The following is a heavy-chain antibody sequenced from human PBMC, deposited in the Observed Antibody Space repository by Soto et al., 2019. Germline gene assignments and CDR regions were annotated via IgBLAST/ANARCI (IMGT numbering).Heavy chain of an antibody. J-gene: IGHJ4*02. V-gene: IGHV1-24*01. D-gene: IGHD3-22*01. CDR1: GYTLTELS. CDR3: ARGSPYYDSSGPGFDS. Sequence: ASVKVSCKVSGYTLTELSMHWVRQAPGKGLEWMGGFDPEDGETIYAQKFQGRVTMTEDTSTDTAYMELSSLRSEDTAVYYCARGSPYYDSSGPGFDSWGQRTLVTGSS. CDR2: FDPEDGET.